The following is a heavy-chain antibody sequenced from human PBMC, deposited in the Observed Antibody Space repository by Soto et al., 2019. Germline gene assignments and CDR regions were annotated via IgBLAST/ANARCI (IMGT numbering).Heavy chain of an antibody. CDR2: ISGIRDYI. D-gene: IGHD3-22*01. CDR3: AREGVHNYNEYYFDY. J-gene: IGHJ4*02. Sequence: EVQLVESGGGLVNPGGSLRLSCAASGFTFSYYALHWVRRAPGKGLEWVSSISGIRDYIRYADSVKGRFTISRDNAKTSLYLQMNSLTAEDTAVYYCAREGVHNYNEYYFDYWGQGTLVTVSS. CDR1: GFTFSYYA. V-gene: IGHV3-21*06.